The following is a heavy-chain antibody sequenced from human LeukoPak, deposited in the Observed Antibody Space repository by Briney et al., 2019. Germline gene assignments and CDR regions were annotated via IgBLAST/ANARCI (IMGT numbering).Heavy chain of an antibody. CDR2: IYPGDSDT. V-gene: IGHV5-51*01. D-gene: IGHD6-13*01. Sequence: GESLKISCKGSGYSFTSYWIGWVRQMPGKGLEWMGIIYPGDSDTRYSPSFQGQVTISADKSISTAYLQWSSLKASDTAMYYCARRILVAAGTVLSNWFDPWGQGTLVTVSS. CDR3: ARRILVAAGTVLSNWFDP. CDR1: GYSFTSYW. J-gene: IGHJ5*02.